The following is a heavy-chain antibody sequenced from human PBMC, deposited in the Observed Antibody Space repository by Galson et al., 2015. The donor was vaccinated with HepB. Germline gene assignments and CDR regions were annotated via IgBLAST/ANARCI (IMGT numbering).Heavy chain of an antibody. J-gene: IGHJ2*01. CDR2: TYYRSKWFN. CDR1: GDSVSNNNAA. Sequence: CAISGDSVSNNNAAWNWIRQSPSRGLEWLGRTYYRSKWFNDYAVSVKSRITISPDTSKNQFSLQLNSVTPEDTAVYYCSRTNYFDSSAYYLPRPYWYFDLWGRGTLVTVSS. D-gene: IGHD3-22*01. CDR3: SRTNYFDSSAYYLPRPYWYFDL. V-gene: IGHV6-1*01.